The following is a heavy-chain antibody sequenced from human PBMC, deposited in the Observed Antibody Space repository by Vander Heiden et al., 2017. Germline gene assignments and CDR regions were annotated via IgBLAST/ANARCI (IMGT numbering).Heavy chain of an antibody. CDR3: ARDRSRVVVTAIWDAFDI. CDR1: GFTFSSYS. CDR2: ISSSSSYI. J-gene: IGHJ3*02. V-gene: IGHV3-21*01. Sequence: EVQLVESGGGLVKPGGSLRLSCAASGFTFSSYSMNWVRQAPGKGLEWVSSISSSSSYIYYADSVKGRFTISRDNAKNSLYLQMNSLRAEDTAVYYCARDRSRVVVTAIWDAFDIWGQGTMVTVSS. D-gene: IGHD2-21*02.